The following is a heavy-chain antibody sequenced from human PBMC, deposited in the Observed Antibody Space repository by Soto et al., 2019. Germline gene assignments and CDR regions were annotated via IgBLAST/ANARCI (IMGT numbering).Heavy chain of an antibody. J-gene: IGHJ4*02. V-gene: IGHV3-23*01. CDR3: AKAKYISSSGLPSY. D-gene: IGHD6-6*01. Sequence: EVQLLESGGGLVQPGGSLRLSCAASGFTFSSYAMSWVRQAPGKGLEWVSAISGSGGSTYYADSVKGRFTISRDNSKNTLYLPMNSLRAEDTAVYYCAKAKYISSSGLPSYWGQGTLVTVAS. CDR2: ISGSGGST. CDR1: GFTFSSYA.